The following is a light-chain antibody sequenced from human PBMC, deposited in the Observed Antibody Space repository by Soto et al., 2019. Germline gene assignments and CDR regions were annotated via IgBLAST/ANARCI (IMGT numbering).Light chain of an antibody. J-gene: IGKJ4*01. CDR2: DAS. CDR1: QDVSNY. V-gene: IGKV1-33*01. CDR3: HQYDNLPLT. Sequence: DIQMTQSPSSLSASVGDRVTITCQASQDVSNYLNWYQQKLGKAPKLLIFDASNLETGVPSRFSGSGSGTYFTFTISSLQPEDIATYYCHQYDNLPLTFGGGTKVEIK.